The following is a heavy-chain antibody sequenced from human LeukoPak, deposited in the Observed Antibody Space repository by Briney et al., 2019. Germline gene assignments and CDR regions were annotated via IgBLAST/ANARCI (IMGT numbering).Heavy chain of an antibody. CDR3: AREKIGQGQYYFDY. CDR2: IYYSGST. J-gene: IGHJ4*02. V-gene: IGHV4-59*01. Sequence: SETLSLTCTVSGGSISSYYWSWIRQPPGKGLEWIGYIYYSGSTNYNPSLKSRVTISVDTSKNQFSLKLRSVTAADTAVYYCAREKIGQGQYYFDYWGQGTLVTVSS. D-gene: IGHD3-10*01. CDR1: GGSISSYY.